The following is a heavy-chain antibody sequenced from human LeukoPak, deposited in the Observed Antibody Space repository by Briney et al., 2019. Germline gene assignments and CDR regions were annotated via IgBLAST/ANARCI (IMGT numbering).Heavy chain of an antibody. J-gene: IGHJ5*02. Sequence: ASVKVSCKASGYTFTGYYMHWVRQAPGQGLEWMGWTNPNSGGTNYAQKFQGRVTMTRDTSISTAYMELSRLRSDDTAVYYCARRMIPAALRRFDPWGQGTLVTVSS. CDR2: TNPNSGGT. V-gene: IGHV1-2*02. D-gene: IGHD2-2*01. CDR1: GYTFTGYY. CDR3: ARRMIPAALRRFDP.